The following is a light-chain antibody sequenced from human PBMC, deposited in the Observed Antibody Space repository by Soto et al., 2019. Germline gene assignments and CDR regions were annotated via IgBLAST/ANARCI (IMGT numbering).Light chain of an antibody. Sequence: PGERATLSSRASQSISSNFLAWYQQKPGRAPRLLIYGASSRATGIPDRFSGSGSGTDFTLTISRLEPEDLAVYYCQQYGGSPRTFGQGTKV. CDR1: QSISSNF. V-gene: IGKV3-20*01. CDR2: GAS. CDR3: QQYGGSPRT. J-gene: IGKJ1*01.